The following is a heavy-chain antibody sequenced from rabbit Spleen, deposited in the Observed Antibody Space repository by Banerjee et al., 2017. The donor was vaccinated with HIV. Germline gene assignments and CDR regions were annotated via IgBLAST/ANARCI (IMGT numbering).Heavy chain of an antibody. Sequence: QSLEESGGDLVKPGASLKLSCTASGFTLSSYYMNWVRQAPGKGLEWIGYIDPVFGITYYANWVNGRFSISRENAQNTVFLQMNSLTAADTATYFCARGGGLWGQGTLVTVS. J-gene: IGHJ4*01. CDR3: ARGGGL. V-gene: IGHV1S7*01. CDR1: GFTLSSYY. CDR2: IDPVFGIT.